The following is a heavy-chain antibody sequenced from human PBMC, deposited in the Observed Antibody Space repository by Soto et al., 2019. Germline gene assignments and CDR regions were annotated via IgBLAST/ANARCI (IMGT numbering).Heavy chain of an antibody. Sequence: GWSLRLSCAASGFTFSSYAMSWVRQAPGKGLEWVSAISGSGGSTYYADSVKGRFTISRDNSKNTLYLQMNSLRAEDTAVYYCAKDDEDYYDSSGYYPVDYWGQGTLVTVSS. J-gene: IGHJ4*02. V-gene: IGHV3-23*01. CDR2: ISGSGGST. CDR1: GFTFSSYA. CDR3: AKDDEDYYDSSGYYPVDY. D-gene: IGHD3-22*01.